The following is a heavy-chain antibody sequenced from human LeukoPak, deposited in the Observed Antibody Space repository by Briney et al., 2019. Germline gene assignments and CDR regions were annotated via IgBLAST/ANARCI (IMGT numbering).Heavy chain of an antibody. J-gene: IGHJ6*02. CDR1: GFSFSDYY. V-gene: IGHV3-11*01. CDR3: ARPAXNWNFGYGLDV. D-gene: IGHD1-7*01. Sequence: PGGSLRLSCAGSGFSFSDYYMNWIRQAPGKGLEWISYISNTGGTIFYADSVRGRFTISRDNTEKLLYLQMNSLRVEDTAVYYCARPAXNWNFGYGLDVWGQGTTVAVSS. CDR2: ISNTGGTI.